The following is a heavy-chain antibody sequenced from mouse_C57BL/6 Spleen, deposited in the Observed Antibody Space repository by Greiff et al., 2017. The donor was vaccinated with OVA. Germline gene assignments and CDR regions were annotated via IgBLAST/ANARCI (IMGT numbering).Heavy chain of an antibody. V-gene: IGHV1-50*01. CDR1: GYTFTSYW. CDR3: ARSGYYGSSYLGY. J-gene: IGHJ2*01. D-gene: IGHD1-1*01. CDR2: IDPSDSYT. Sequence: VQLQQSGAELVKPGASVKLSCKASGYTFTSYWMQWVKQRPGQGLEWIGEIDPSDSYTNYNQKFKGKATLTVDTSSSTAYMQLSSLTSEDSAVYYCARSGYYGSSYLGYWGQGTTLTVSS.